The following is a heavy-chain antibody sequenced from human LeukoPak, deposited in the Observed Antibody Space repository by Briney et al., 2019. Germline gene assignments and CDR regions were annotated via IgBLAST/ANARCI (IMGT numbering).Heavy chain of an antibody. CDR3: ARARDYGDYVNWFDP. V-gene: IGHV3-74*01. J-gene: IGHJ5*02. CDR1: GFTFSSYW. D-gene: IGHD4-17*01. Sequence: PGGSLRLSCAASGFTFSSYWMHWVRQTPGKGLVWVSRINSDGSTTNYADSVKGRFTISRDNAKNTLYLQMSSLRAEATAVYYCARARDYGDYVNWFDPWGQGTLVTVSS. CDR2: INSDGSTT.